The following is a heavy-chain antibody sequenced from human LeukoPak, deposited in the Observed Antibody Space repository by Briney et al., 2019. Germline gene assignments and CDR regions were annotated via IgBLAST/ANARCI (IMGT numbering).Heavy chain of an antibody. D-gene: IGHD6-19*01. V-gene: IGHV3-53*05. CDR1: GFIVNNKY. CDR2: IYNDGRT. Sequence: GGSLRLSCAASGFIVNNKYMTWVRQAPGKGLEWVSLIYNDGRTYYADSVKGRCTISRDNSKLYLQMNSLRAEDTAVYYCAKKGYSNGWRDSYYFDCWGQGTLVTVSS. CDR3: AKKGYSNGWRDSYYFDC. J-gene: IGHJ4*02.